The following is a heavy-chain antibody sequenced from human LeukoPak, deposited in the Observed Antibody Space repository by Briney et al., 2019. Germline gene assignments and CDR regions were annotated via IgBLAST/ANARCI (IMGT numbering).Heavy chain of an antibody. Sequence: SETLSLTCTVSGGFISNYYWSWIRQPPGKGLEWIGYILYSGSTNYNPSLKSRVTISVDTSKNKFSLKLRSVTAADTAVYYCARADSSGYNYIDYWGQGTLVTVSS. V-gene: IGHV4-59*01. J-gene: IGHJ4*02. D-gene: IGHD3-22*01. CDR2: ILYSGST. CDR1: GGFISNYY. CDR3: ARADSSGYNYIDY.